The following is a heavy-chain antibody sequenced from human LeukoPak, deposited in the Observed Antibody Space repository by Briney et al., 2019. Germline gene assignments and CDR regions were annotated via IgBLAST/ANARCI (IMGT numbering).Heavy chain of an antibody. Sequence: GGYLRRSGAASGFTFSGYWMSWVRQAPGKGLEWVAHIRQDESERYYVDFVKGRFTISRDNAKNSLYLQMNSLRAEDTAVYYCARGYNWKDPWGQGTLSASPQ. J-gene: IGHJ5*02. CDR2: IRQDESER. V-gene: IGHV3-7*01. D-gene: IGHD1-20*01. CDR1: GFTFSGYW. CDR3: ARGYNWKDP.